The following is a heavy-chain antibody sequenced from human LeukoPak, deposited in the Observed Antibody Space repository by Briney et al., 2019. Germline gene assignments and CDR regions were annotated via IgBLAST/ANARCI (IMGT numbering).Heavy chain of an antibody. CDR2: ISTYNGNT. CDR3: ARDRAGSAWYTTFDY. V-gene: IGHV1-18*01. D-gene: IGHD6-19*01. CDR1: GYTFTSFG. J-gene: IGHJ4*02. Sequence: ASVKVSCKASGYTFTSFGISWVRQAPGQGLEWMGWISTYNGNTNYAQKLQGRVTMTTDTSTSTAYMDLRSLISDDTAVYYCARDRAGSAWYTTFDYWGQGTLVTVSS.